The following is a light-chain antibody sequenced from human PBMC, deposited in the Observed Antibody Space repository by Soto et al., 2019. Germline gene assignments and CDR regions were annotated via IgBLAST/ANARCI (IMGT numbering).Light chain of an antibody. CDR1: QSVSTS. CDR3: QQRSIFFT. Sequence: EIVLTQSPGTLSLSVGETATLSCRTSQSVSTSLAWYQQKPGQAPRLLIYDASNRATGIPARFSGSGSGTDFTLTISSLQPEDFAVYYCQQRSIFFTFGGGTKVDIK. CDR2: DAS. J-gene: IGKJ4*01. V-gene: IGKV3-11*01.